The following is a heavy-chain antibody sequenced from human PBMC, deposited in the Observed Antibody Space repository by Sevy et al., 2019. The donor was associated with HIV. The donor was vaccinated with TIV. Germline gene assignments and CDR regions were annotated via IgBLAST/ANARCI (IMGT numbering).Heavy chain of an antibody. D-gene: IGHD2-15*01. CDR3: ASFVVVVAATYDAFDI. V-gene: IGHV3-21*01. CDR2: ISSSSSYI. J-gene: IGHJ3*02. CDR1: GFTFSSYS. Sequence: GGSLRLSCAASGFTFSSYSMNWVRQAPGKGLEWVSSISSSSSYIYYADSVKGRFTISRDNAKNSLYLQMNSLRAEDTAVYYCASFVVVVAATYDAFDIWGQGTMVTVSS.